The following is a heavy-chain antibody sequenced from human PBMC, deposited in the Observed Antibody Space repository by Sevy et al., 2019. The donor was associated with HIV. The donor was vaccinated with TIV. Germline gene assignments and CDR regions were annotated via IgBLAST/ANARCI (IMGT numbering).Heavy chain of an antibody. D-gene: IGHD5-18*01. Sequence: SENLSLTCTVSGGSISSGGYYWSWIRQHPGKGLEWIGYIYYSGSTYYNPSLKSRVTISVDTSKNQFSLKLSSVTAADTAVYYCARGNVDTALVGFPDYFDYWGQGTLVTVSS. J-gene: IGHJ4*02. CDR1: GGSISSGGYY. V-gene: IGHV4-31*03. CDR2: IYYSGST. CDR3: ARGNVDTALVGFPDYFDY.